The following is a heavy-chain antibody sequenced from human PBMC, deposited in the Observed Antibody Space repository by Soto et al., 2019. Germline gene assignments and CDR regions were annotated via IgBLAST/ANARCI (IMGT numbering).Heavy chain of an antibody. Sequence: LSLTCAVSGDSINISHWWNWVRQPPGKGLEWVSYISSSDSIKYYADSVKGRFTISRDNAKNSLFLQMNSLRAEDTAVYYCARDIYFYGMDVWGQGTTVTVSS. CDR3: ARDIYFYGMDV. V-gene: IGHV3-48*03. CDR1: GDSINISH. CDR2: ISSSDSIK. J-gene: IGHJ6*02.